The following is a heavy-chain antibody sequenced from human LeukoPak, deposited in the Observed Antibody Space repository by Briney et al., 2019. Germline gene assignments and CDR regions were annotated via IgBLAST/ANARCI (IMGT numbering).Heavy chain of an antibody. V-gene: IGHV3-53*01. Sequence: PGGSLRLSCAASGFTVSGNYMSWVRQAPGKGLEWVSIIYSGGFTYYAGSVKGRFTISRDNSKNTLYLQMNSLRAEDTAVYYCAKDHGQWLANLEYWGQGTPVTVSS. CDR3: AKDHGQWLANLEY. D-gene: IGHD6-19*01. CDR1: GFTVSGNY. J-gene: IGHJ4*02. CDR2: IYSGGFT.